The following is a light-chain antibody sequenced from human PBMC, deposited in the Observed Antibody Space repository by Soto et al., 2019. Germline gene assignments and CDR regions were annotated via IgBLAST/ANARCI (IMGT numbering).Light chain of an antibody. CDR2: GVS. CDR1: NNDVGGYNF. J-gene: IGLJ3*02. Sequence: QSALTQPASVSVSPGQSITISCTGTNNDVGGYNFVSWYQQHPGKAPRLMIYGVSDRPSGVSYRFSGSKSGNTASLTISGLQAEDEADYYCCSYIRGDTWVFGGGTKVTVL. V-gene: IGLV2-14*01. CDR3: CSYIRGDTWV.